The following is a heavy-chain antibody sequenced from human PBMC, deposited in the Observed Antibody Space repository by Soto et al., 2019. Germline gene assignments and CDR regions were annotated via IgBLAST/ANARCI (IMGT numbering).Heavy chain of an antibody. J-gene: IGHJ3*02. V-gene: IGHV3-7*04. D-gene: IGHD3-3*01. CDR3: AKDLLRDLEWLLNDAFDI. Sequence: HPGGSLRLSCAASGFTFSRYWMSWVRQAQGKGLEWVANIKGDGSEKYYVDSVKGRFTISRDNSKNTLYLQMNSLRPEDTAVYYCAKDLLRDLEWLLNDAFDIWGQGTMVTVSS. CDR2: IKGDGSEK. CDR1: GFTFSRYW.